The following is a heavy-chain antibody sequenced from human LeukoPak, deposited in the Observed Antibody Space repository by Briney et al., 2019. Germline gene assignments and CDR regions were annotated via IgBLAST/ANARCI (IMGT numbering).Heavy chain of an antibody. CDR2: ISSSGSTI. CDR3: AELGITMIGGI. D-gene: IGHD3-10*02. V-gene: IGHV3-48*03. CDR1: GFTLSSYE. Sequence: GGSLRLSCAASGFTLSSYEMNWVRQAPGKGLEWVSYISSSGSTIYYADSVKGRFTISRDNAKNSLYLQMNSLRAEDTAVYYCAELGITMIGGIWGKGTTVTISS. J-gene: IGHJ6*04.